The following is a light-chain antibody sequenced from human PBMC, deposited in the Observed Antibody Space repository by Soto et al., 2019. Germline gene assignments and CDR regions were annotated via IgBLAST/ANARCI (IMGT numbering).Light chain of an antibody. V-gene: IGKV3-20*01. CDR1: QSVSSSY. CDR2: GAS. CDR3: QQYGSSPLT. J-gene: IGKJ1*01. Sequence: EIVLTQSPGTLSLSPGERATLSCRASQSVSSSYLAWYQQKPGQAPRLLIYGASSRATGIPDRFSGSGSGTAFTLTISPLEPEDFAVYYCQQYGSSPLTFGQGTKVEIK.